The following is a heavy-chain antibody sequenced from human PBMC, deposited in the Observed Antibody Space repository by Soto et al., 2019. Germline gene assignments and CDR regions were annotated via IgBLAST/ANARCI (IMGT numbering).Heavy chain of an antibody. CDR1: GFTFSSYA. CDR2: ISYDGSNK. CDR3: AKVNTEYSGYAAYYYYYMDV. D-gene: IGHD5-12*01. J-gene: IGHJ6*03. Sequence: GGSLRLSCAASGFTFSSYAMHWVRQAPGKGLEWVAVISYDGSNKYYADSVKGRFTISRDNSKNTLYLQMNSLRAEDTAVYYCAKVNTEYSGYAAYYYYYMDVWGKGTTVTVSS. V-gene: IGHV3-30*04.